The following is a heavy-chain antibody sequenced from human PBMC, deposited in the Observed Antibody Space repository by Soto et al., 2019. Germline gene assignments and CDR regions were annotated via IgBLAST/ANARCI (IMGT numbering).Heavy chain of an antibody. V-gene: IGHV3-74*01. D-gene: IGHD5-18*01. CDR3: ARRRYSYGRLPPDDYFYMDV. CDR2: INSDGSST. J-gene: IGHJ6*03. Sequence: EVQLVESGGGLVQPGGSLRLSCAASGFTFSSYWMHWVRQAPGKGLVWVSRINSDGSSTNYADSVKGRFTISRDNAKNTLYLQMNSLRAEDTAVYYCARRRYSYGRLPPDDYFYMDVWGKGTTVTVSS. CDR1: GFTFSSYW.